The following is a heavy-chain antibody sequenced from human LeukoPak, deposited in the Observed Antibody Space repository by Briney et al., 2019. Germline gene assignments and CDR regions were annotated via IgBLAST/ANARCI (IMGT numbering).Heavy chain of an antibody. CDR2: ISAYNGNT. D-gene: IGHD5-24*01. V-gene: IGHV1-18*01. J-gene: IGHJ4*02. CDR3: ARDGPIEMATIFDY. CDR1: GYTFTSYD. Sequence: ASVKVSCKASGYTFTSYDISWVRQAPGQGLEWMGWISAYNGNTNYAQKLQGRVTMTTDTSTSTAYMELRSLRSDDTAVYYCARDGPIEMATIFDYWGQGTLVTVSS.